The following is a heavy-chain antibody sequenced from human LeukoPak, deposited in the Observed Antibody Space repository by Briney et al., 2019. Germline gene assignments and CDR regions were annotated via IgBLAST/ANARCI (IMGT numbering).Heavy chain of an antibody. D-gene: IGHD4-17*01. J-gene: IGHJ2*01. V-gene: IGHV3-21*04. CDR2: ISSSSSYI. Sequence: GGSLRLSCAASGFTFSSYSMNWVRQAPGKGLEWVSSISSSSSYIYYADSVKGRFTISRDNAKNTLYLQMNSLRAEDTALYYCATLYGDYNWYFDLWGRGTLVNVSS. CDR1: GFTFSSYS. CDR3: ATLYGDYNWYFDL.